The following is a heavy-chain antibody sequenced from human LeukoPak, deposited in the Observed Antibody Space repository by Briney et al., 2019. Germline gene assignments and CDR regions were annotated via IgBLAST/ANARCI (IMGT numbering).Heavy chain of an antibody. J-gene: IGHJ4*02. Sequence: GGSLRLSCAASGFAFSDYYMNWIRQATGKGLEWVSYISSSSSYTNYADSVKGRFTISRDNAKNSLYLQMNSLRAEDTAVYYCARSTLLSSWYGYYFDYWGQGTLVTVSS. CDR1: GFAFSDYY. CDR2: ISSSSSYT. V-gene: IGHV3-11*06. D-gene: IGHD6-13*01. CDR3: ARSTLLSSWYGYYFDY.